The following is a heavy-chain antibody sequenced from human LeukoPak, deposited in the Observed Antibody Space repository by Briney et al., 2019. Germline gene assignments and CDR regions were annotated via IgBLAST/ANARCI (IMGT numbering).Heavy chain of an antibody. D-gene: IGHD3-22*01. CDR2: FDPEDGET. CDR3: ATGRTDYYDSSGYLTGWFDP. V-gene: IGHV1-24*01. J-gene: IGHJ5*02. CDR1: GYTLTDLS. Sequence: ASVKVSCKVSGYTLTDLSIHWVRQAPGKGLEWMGGFDPEDGETIYAQKFQGRVTMTEDTSTDTAYMELSSLRSEDTAVYYCATGRTDYYDSSGYLTGWFDPWGQGTLVTVSS.